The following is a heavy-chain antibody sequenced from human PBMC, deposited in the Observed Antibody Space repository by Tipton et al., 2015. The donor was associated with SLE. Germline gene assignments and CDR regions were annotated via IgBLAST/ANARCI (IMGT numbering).Heavy chain of an antibody. J-gene: IGHJ3*02. V-gene: IGHV3-9*01. D-gene: IGHD1-26*01. CDR1: GFTFDDYA. CDR3: ARGILGDPVAFDM. Sequence: SLRLSCAASGFTFDDYAMHWVRQAPGKGLEWVSGISWNSGSIGYADSVKGRFTISRDNAKNTVYLQMNSLIVEDTALYYCARGILGDPVAFDMWGQGTMGIVSS. CDR2: ISWNSGSI.